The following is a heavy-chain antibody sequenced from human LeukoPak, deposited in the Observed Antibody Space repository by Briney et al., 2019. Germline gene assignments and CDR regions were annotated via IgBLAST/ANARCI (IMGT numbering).Heavy chain of an antibody. Sequence: GRSLRLSCAASGFTFSSYWMHWVRQAPGKGLVWVSRINSDGSSTSYADSVKGRFTISRDNAKNTLYLQMNSLRAEDTAVYYCARGDYSSGWYNYYYGMDVWGKGTTVTVSS. CDR2: INSDGSST. CDR3: ARGDYSSGWYNYYYGMDV. J-gene: IGHJ6*04. CDR1: GFTFSSYW. D-gene: IGHD6-19*01. V-gene: IGHV3-74*01.